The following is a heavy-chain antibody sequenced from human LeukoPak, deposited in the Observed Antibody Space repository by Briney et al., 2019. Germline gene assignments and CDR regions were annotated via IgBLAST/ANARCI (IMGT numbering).Heavy chain of an antibody. CDR2: MNPNSGNT. V-gene: IGHV1-8*01. Sequence: ASVKVSCKASGYTFTSYDTNWVRQATGQGLEWMGWMNPNSGNTGYAQKFQGRVTMTRNTSISTAYMELSSLRSEDTAVYYCARGKIGKGGPRWFDPWGQGTLVTVSS. CDR3: ARGKIGKGGPRWFDP. D-gene: IGHD3-22*01. J-gene: IGHJ5*02. CDR1: GYTFTSYD.